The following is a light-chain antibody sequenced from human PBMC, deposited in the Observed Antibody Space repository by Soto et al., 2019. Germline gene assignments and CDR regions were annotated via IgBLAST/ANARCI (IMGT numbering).Light chain of an antibody. CDR3: PQVDSYPST. CDR1: QSISTW. V-gene: IGKV1-5*01. CDR2: DAS. J-gene: IGKJ4*01. Sequence: DIQMTQSPSTLSAYVGDRVTITFRASQSISTWLAWYQQKPVKAPKVLIYDASTLQSGVPSRFSGSGSGTDFTLTISSLQPEDFATYYCPQVDSYPSTFGGGTKADI.